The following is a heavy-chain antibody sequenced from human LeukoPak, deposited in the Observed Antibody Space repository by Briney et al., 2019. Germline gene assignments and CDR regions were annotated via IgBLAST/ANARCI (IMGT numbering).Heavy chain of an antibody. D-gene: IGHD3-10*01. CDR2: FDPEDGET. J-gene: IGHJ6*02. Sequence: GASVKVSCKVSGYTLTELSMHWVRQAHGEGLEWMGGFDPEDGETIYAQKFQGRVTMTEDTSTDTAYMELSSLRSEDTAVYYCATALYGSGSYRLTPGYYYYGMDVWGQGTTVTVSS. CDR3: ATALYGSGSYRLTPGYYYYGMDV. V-gene: IGHV1-24*01. CDR1: GYTLTELS.